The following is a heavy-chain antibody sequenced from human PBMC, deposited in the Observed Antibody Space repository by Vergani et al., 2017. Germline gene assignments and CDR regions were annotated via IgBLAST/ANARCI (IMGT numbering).Heavy chain of an antibody. D-gene: IGHD3-16*01. V-gene: IGHV3-9*01. Sequence: VEAGGGLVQPGGSLRLSCTASGFTFQAFPFHWVRQVSGRGLEWVSGIDRNYGVKNGNSFEGRFSISRDNAKKAVFLQMNNLRHEDTALYFCVKDNDYDADGPFDLWGRGTLVTVSS. CDR2: IDRNYGVK. J-gene: IGHJ2*01. CDR1: GFTFQAFP. CDR3: VKDNDYDADGPFDL.